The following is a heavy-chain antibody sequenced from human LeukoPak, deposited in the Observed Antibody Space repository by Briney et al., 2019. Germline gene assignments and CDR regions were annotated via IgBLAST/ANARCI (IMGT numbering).Heavy chain of an antibody. D-gene: IGHD6-13*01. CDR2: IRYDGSNK. Sequence: GGSLRLSCAASGFTFSNYGMHWVRQAPGKGLEWVAFIRYDGSNKYYADSVKGRFTISRDNSKNTLYLQMNSLRAEDTAVYYCACSSSPRRSYYYYYMDVWGKGTTVTISS. CDR1: GFTFSNYG. J-gene: IGHJ6*03. V-gene: IGHV3-30*02. CDR3: ACSSSPRRSYYYYYMDV.